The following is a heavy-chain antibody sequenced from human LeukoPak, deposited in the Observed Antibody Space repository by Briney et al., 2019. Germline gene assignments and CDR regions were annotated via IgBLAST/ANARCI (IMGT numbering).Heavy chain of an antibody. Sequence: GASVKVSCKASGYTFTSYDINWVRQATGQGLEWMGWMNPNSGNTGSAQRFQGRITMTRDTSISTAYMELSSLRYEDTAVYYCARGPLVRLPSSFDPWGQRTLVTVSS. CDR2: MNPNSGNT. D-gene: IGHD3-16*02. CDR3: ARGPLVRLPSSFDP. V-gene: IGHV1-8*01. J-gene: IGHJ5*02. CDR1: GYTFTSYD.